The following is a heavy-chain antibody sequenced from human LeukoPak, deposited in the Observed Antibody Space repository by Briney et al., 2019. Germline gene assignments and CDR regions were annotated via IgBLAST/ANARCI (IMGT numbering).Heavy chain of an antibody. J-gene: IGHJ4*02. CDR1: GFTFDDYA. D-gene: IGHD3-22*01. CDR2: ISGDGGST. Sequence: PGGSLRLSCAASGFTFDDYAMHWVRQAPGKGLEWVSLISGDGGSTYYADSVKGRFTISRDNSKNSLYLQMNSLRTEDTALYYCAKDPGSQDYYDSSGYYPVYWGQGTLVTVPS. CDR3: AKDPGSQDYYDSSGYYPVY. V-gene: IGHV3-43*02.